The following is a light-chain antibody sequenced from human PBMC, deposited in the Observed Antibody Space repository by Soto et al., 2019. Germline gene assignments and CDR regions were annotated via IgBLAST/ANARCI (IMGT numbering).Light chain of an antibody. V-gene: IGKV1-5*03. CDR3: QHYNSYSEA. Sequence: DIQMTQSPSTLSGSVGDRVTITCRASQTISSWLAWYQQKPGKAPKLLIYKASTLKSGVPSRFSGSGSGTELTLTISSLRPDDFATYYCQHYNSYSEAFGQGTK. J-gene: IGKJ1*01. CDR1: QTISSW. CDR2: KAS.